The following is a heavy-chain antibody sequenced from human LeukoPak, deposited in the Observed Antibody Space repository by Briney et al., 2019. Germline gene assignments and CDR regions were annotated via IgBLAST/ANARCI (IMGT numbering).Heavy chain of an antibody. V-gene: IGHV4-39*01. Sequence: SETLSLTCTVSGGSISSSSYYWGWIRQPPGKGLEWSGNIFYCGTTYYNPSLMSRVTISVDTSKNQFSLKKRSVTAADTAVYYCARVLRGGTYYFDYWGQGTLVTVSS. CDR2: IFYCGTT. CDR3: ARVLRGGTYYFDY. J-gene: IGHJ4*02. CDR1: GGSISSSSYY. D-gene: IGHD2-15*01.